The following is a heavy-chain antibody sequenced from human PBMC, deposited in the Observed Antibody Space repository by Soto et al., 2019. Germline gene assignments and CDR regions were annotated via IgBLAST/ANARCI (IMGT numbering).Heavy chain of an antibody. D-gene: IGHD3-3*01. J-gene: IGHJ4*02. V-gene: IGHV2-5*02. Sequence: QITLKESGPTLVKPTQPLTLTCTFSGFSLSTSGVGVGWIRQPPGKALEWLALIYWDDDKRYSPSLKSRLTITKDTSKNQVVLTMTNMDPVDTATYYCAHRLATIFGVADSFDYWGQGTLVTVSS. CDR1: GFSLSTSGVG. CDR3: AHRLATIFGVADSFDY. CDR2: IYWDDDK.